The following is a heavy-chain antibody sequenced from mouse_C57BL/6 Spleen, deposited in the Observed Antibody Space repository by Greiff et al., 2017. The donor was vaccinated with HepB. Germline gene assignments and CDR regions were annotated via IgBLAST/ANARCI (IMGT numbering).Heavy chain of an antibody. D-gene: IGHD1-1*01. CDR3: ARMLGSSFYAMDY. CDR1: GYTFTSYV. Sequence: VQLKQSGPELVKPGASVKMSCKASGYTFTSYVMHWVKQKPGQGLEWIGYIYPYNDGTKYNEKFKGKATLTSDKSSSTAYMELSSLTSEDSAVYYCARMLGSSFYAMDYWGQGTSVTVSS. CDR2: IYPYNDGT. V-gene: IGHV1-14*01. J-gene: IGHJ4*01.